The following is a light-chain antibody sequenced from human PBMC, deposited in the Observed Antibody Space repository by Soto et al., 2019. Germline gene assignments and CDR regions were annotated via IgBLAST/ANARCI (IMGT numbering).Light chain of an antibody. CDR1: QSVSFSY. CDR2: GAS. J-gene: IGKJ2*01. V-gene: IGKV3-20*01. CDR3: QQYGSLPAT. Sequence: LTQFPGTLSLSPGERAILSCWASQSVSFSYLAWYQQKPGQAARLLFYGASSTAAGIANRFSGSGSGADFTLTISRLEPENFAVYYCQQYGSLPATLGQGTKVDIK.